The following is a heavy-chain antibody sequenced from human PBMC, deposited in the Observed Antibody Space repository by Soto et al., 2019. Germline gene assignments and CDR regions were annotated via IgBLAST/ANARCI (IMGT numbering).Heavy chain of an antibody. CDR2: TSYTGST. CDR1: GGSISSDANF. CDR3: PRVSFSSSSSSFDL. V-gene: IGHV4-31*01. J-gene: IGHJ5*02. Sequence: PSQTLSLTWTVSGGSISSDANFWSWIRQLPGRGLEWIGYTSYTGSTYYTPSLNSPLTISLDTSKNLFYLRLCAVTAADTAVYFCPRVSFSSSSSSFDLWGQGTLVTVSS. D-gene: IGHD6-6*01.